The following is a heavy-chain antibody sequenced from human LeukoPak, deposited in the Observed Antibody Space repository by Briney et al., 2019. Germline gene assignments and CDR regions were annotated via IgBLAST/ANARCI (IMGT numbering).Heavy chain of an antibody. CDR1: GFTFSSYA. Sequence: PGGSLRLSCAASGFTFSSYAMSWVRQAPGKGLEWVSAISGSGGSTYYADSVKGRFTISRDNSKNTLYLQMNSLRAEGTAVYYCASGTAYGFSVYWGQGTLVTVSS. CDR2: ISGSGGST. D-gene: IGHD4-17*01. CDR3: ASGTAYGFSVY. V-gene: IGHV3-23*01. J-gene: IGHJ4*02.